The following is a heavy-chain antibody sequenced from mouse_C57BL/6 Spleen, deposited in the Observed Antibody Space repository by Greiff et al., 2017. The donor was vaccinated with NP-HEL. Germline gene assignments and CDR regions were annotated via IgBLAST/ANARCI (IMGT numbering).Heavy chain of an antibody. J-gene: IGHJ2*01. V-gene: IGHV1-82*01. CDR1: GYAFSSSW. D-gene: IGHD1-1*01. CDR2: IYPGDGDT. CDR3: ANLYYYGSSPFDY. Sequence: QVQLQQSGPELVKPGASVKISCKASGYAFSSSWMNWVKQRPGKGLEWIGRIYPGDGDTNYNGKFKGKATLTADKSSSTAYMQLSSLTSEDSAVYFCANLYYYGSSPFDYWGQGTTLTVSS.